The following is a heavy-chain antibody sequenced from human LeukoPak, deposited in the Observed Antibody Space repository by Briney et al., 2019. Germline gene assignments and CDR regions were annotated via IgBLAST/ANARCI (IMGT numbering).Heavy chain of an antibody. Sequence: LPGGSLRLSCAASGFTFSSYWMSWVRQAPGKGLEWVANIKQDGSEKYYVDSVKGRFTISRDNAKNSLYLQMNSLRAEDTAVYYCARDRYYDSFLDFDYWGQGTLVTVSS. CDR3: ARDRYYDSFLDFDY. D-gene: IGHD3-22*01. CDR1: GFTFSSYW. J-gene: IGHJ4*02. CDR2: IKQDGSEK. V-gene: IGHV3-7*01.